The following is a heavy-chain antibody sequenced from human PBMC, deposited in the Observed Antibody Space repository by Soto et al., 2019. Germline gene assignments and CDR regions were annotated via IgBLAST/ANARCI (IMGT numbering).Heavy chain of an antibody. V-gene: IGHV4-59*01. D-gene: IGHD3-10*01. CDR3: ARAKVWFGEPPPYFDY. CDR2: IYYSGST. Sequence: SETLSLTCTVSGGSISSYYWSWIRQPPGKGLEWIGYIYYSGSTNYNPSLKSRVTISVDTSKNQFSLKLSSVTAADTAVYYCARAKVWFGEPPPYFDYWGQGTLVTVSS. CDR1: GGSISSYY. J-gene: IGHJ4*02.